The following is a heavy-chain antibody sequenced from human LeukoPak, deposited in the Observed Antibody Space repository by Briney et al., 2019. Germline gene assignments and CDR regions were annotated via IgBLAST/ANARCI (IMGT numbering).Heavy chain of an antibody. CDR3: ASSRYDSRGSYGMDV. Sequence: PSETLSLTCTVSGGSISSYYWSWIRQPPGKGLEWIGYIYYSGSTNYNPSLKSRVTISVDTSKNQFSLKLSSVTAADTAVYYCASSRYDSRGSYGMDVWGQGTTVTVSS. D-gene: IGHD3-22*01. V-gene: IGHV4-59*08. CDR2: IYYSGST. J-gene: IGHJ6*02. CDR1: GGSISSYY.